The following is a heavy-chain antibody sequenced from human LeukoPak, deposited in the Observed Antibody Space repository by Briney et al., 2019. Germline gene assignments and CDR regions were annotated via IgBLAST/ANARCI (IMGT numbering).Heavy chain of an antibody. V-gene: IGHV1-69*05. CDR3: ASLGPGYCSGGSCYGGFNFDY. D-gene: IGHD2-15*01. J-gene: IGHJ4*02. CDR1: GGTFSSYA. CDR2: IIPIFGTA. Sequence: SVKVPCKASGGTFSSYAISWVRQAPEQGLDWMGGIIPIFGTANYAQKFQGRVTITTDESTSTAYMELSSLRSEDTAVYYCASLGPGYCSGGSCYGGFNFDYWGQGTLVTVSS.